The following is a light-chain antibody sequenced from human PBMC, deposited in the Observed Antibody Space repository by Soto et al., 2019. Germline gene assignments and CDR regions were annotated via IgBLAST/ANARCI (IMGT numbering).Light chain of an antibody. Sequence: ETVMTQSPATLSVSPGERATLSCRASQSLSRNLAWYQQKPGQAPRLLIYGASTRATGIPARFSGSGSTTEFTLTISSLQSEDFAVYFCHQYNYWPFTFGQGTRLEMK. V-gene: IGKV3-15*01. J-gene: IGKJ5*01. CDR3: HQYNYWPFT. CDR2: GAS. CDR1: QSLSRN.